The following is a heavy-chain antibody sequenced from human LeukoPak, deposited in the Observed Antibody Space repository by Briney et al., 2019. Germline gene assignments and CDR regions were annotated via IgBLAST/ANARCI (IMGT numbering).Heavy chain of an antibody. Sequence: GGSLRLSCAASGFTFSSYSMNWVRQAPGKGLEWVSSISSSSSYIYYADSVKGRFTIPRDNAKNTLYLQMNSLRAEDTAVYYCAKDRGAVAGFFDYWGQGTLVTVSS. CDR1: GFTFSSYS. CDR3: AKDRGAVAGFFDY. D-gene: IGHD6-19*01. CDR2: ISSSSSYI. V-gene: IGHV3-21*04. J-gene: IGHJ4*02.